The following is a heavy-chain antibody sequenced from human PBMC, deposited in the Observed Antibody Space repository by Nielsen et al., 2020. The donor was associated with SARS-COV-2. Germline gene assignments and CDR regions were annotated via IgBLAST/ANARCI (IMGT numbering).Heavy chain of an antibody. J-gene: IGHJ4*02. Sequence: GGSLRLSCGASGFTISSSFMSWVRQAAGKGLVWVSRISPDGDIVNYADSVRGRFTTSRDNAKNTLYLQMNSLRAEDTAVHFCTNWNDGYWGQGTPVTVSS. CDR1: GFTISSSF. CDR3: TNWNDGY. CDR2: ISPDGDIV. V-gene: IGHV3-74*01. D-gene: IGHD1-1*01.